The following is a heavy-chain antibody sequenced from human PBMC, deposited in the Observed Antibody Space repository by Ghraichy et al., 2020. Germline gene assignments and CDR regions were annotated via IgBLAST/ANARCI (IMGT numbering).Heavy chain of an antibody. J-gene: IGHJ4*02. CDR2: IYNSGAT. CDR1: GASNNIYY. V-gene: IGHV4-4*09. Sequence: SETLSLTCTVSGASNNIYYWNWIRQPPGKGLEWIGYIYNSGATKYNPSLKSRVTMSVDASRHQFSLRLSSVTAADTAVYYCARYPIYTGDSPGWGQGMLVTVSS. D-gene: IGHD4-17*01. CDR3: ARYPIYTGDSPG.